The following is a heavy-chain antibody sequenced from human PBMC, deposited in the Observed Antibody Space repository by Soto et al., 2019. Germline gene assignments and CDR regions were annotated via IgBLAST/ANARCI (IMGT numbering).Heavy chain of an antibody. Sequence: QVQLQESGPGLVAPSETLSLTCTVSGASISSYYWNWIRQPPGKGLEWIGYIHYSGNTKYNPSLKRRVTISVDTSKNQFSLKLSSVTAADTAVYYCARQLGFCSSISCYAYFAPWGQGTLVTVSS. CDR2: IHYSGNT. CDR1: GASISSYY. CDR3: ARQLGFCSSISCYAYFAP. D-gene: IGHD2-2*01. V-gene: IGHV4-59*08. J-gene: IGHJ5*02.